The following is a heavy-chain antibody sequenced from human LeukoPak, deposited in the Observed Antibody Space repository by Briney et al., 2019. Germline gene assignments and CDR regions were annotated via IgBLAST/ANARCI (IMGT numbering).Heavy chain of an antibody. CDR2: IKQDGSEK. J-gene: IGHJ4*02. Sequence: GGSLRLSCAASGFTFSSYWMHWVRQAPGKGLEWVANIKQDGSEKYYVDSVKGRFTISRDNAKNSLYLQMNSLRAEDTAVYYCARDESAFGIAVAGRDYWGQGTLVTVSS. V-gene: IGHV3-7*01. D-gene: IGHD6-19*01. CDR1: GFTFSSYW. CDR3: ARDESAFGIAVAGRDY.